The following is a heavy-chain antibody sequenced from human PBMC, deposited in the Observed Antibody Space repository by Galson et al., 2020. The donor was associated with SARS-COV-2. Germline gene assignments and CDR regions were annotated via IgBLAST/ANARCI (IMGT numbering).Heavy chain of an antibody. V-gene: IGHV3-33*06. CDR1: GFTFSSYG. J-gene: IGHJ6*02. Sequence: GGSLRLSCAASGFTFSSYGMHWVRQAPCKGLEWVAVIWYDGSNKYYADSVKGRFTISRDNSKNTLYLQMNSLRAEDTAVYYCAKDGGYSYGSDYYHYGKDVLGQGTTVTVSS. CDR3: AKDGGYSYGSDYYHYGKDV. D-gene: IGHD5-18*01. CDR2: IWYDGSNK.